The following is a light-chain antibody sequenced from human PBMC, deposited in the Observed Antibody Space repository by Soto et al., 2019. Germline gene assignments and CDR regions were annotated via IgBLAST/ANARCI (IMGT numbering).Light chain of an antibody. V-gene: IGKV1-9*01. CDR3: QQINTYPRT. J-gene: IGKJ3*01. Sequence: IQLTQSPSSLSASVGERVTITCRASQGISNYLAWYQQKPGKAPKLLIYAASTLQSGVPSRFSGSGSVTDFALTISSLQPEDFETDYCQQINTYPRTFGPGTKVDFK. CDR2: AAS. CDR1: QGISNY.